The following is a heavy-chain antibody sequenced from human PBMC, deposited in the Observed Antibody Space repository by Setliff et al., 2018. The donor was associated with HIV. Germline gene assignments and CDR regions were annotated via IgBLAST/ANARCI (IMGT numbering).Heavy chain of an antibody. V-gene: IGHV4-4*07. Sequence: SETLSLTCTVSGGSISGHFWGWIRQPAGKGLEWIGHISTSGTTKYNPSLKSRVTISVDTSKKHFSLRLTSVTAADTAVYFCARGVIETDYDYVDIYYYNYMDVWGKGTTVTV. J-gene: IGHJ6*03. CDR3: ARGVIETDYDYVDIYYYNYMDV. CDR2: ISTSGTT. D-gene: IGHD5-12*01. CDR1: GGSISGHF.